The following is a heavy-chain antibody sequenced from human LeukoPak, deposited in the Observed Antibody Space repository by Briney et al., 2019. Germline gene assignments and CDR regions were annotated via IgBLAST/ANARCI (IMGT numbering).Heavy chain of an antibody. Sequence: GGSLRLSCAASGFTFSDYNMRWIRQAPGKGLEWVSSISRSGSTKYYADSVKGRFTISRDNAKNSLFLQMNSLRAEDTAVYFCARRSGVAVAGAFDYWGQGTLVTVSS. J-gene: IGHJ4*02. CDR1: GFTFSDYN. D-gene: IGHD6-19*01. CDR2: ISRSGSTK. V-gene: IGHV3-11*01. CDR3: ARRSGVAVAGAFDY.